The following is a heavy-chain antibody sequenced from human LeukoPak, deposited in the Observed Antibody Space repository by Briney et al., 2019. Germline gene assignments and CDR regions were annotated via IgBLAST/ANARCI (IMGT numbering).Heavy chain of an antibody. CDR2: IYTSGST. CDR3: ARDVSYDSSASNWFDP. CDR1: GGSISSYY. D-gene: IGHD3-22*01. J-gene: IGHJ5*02. V-gene: IGHV4-4*07. Sequence: SETLSLTCAVSGGSISSYYWSWIRQPAGKGLEWIGRIYTSGSTNYNPSLKSRVTMSVDTSKNQFSLKLSSVTAADTAVYYCARDVSYDSSASNWFDPWGQGTLVTVSS.